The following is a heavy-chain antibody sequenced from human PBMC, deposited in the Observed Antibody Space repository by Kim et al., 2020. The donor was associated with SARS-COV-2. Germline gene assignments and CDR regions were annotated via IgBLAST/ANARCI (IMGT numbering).Heavy chain of an antibody. Sequence: GGSLRLSCSASGFTFSSYAMHWVRQAPGKGLEYVSAISSNGGSTYYADSVKGRFTISRDNSKNTLYLHMSSLRAEDTAVYYCVKDLRGGSSGYFPLYWGQGTLVTVSS. J-gene: IGHJ4*02. CDR3: VKDLRGGSSGYFPLY. D-gene: IGHD3-22*01. V-gene: IGHV3-64D*09. CDR2: ISSNGGST. CDR1: GFTFSSYA.